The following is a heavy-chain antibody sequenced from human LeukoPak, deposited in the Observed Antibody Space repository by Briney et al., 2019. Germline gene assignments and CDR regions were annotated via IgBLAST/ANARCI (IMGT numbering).Heavy chain of an antibody. V-gene: IGHV3-74*01. Sequence: PGGSLRLSCAASGFTFSIYWMYWVRQPPGEGLMWVSLFDSGGSGTTYVDSVKGRFTVTRDNAKSTLYLQMSSLRAEDTAVYYWATSSVWGGAFNIWGQGKMVTVSS. CDR2: FDSGGSGT. J-gene: IGHJ3*02. CDR3: ATSSVWGGAFNI. CDR1: GFTFSIYW. D-gene: IGHD3-16*01.